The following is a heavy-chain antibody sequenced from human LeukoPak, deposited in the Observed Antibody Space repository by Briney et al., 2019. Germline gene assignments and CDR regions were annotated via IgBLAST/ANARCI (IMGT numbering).Heavy chain of an antibody. J-gene: IGHJ4*02. D-gene: IGHD1-1*01. CDR2: ISSSGSTI. CDR1: GFTFSDYY. V-gene: IGHV3-11*01. CDR3: ARNRELERVFDY. Sequence: GGSLRLSCAASGFTFSDYYMSWVRQAPGKGLEWVSYISSSGSTIYYADSVKGRFTISRDNAKNSLYLQMNSLRAEDTAVYYCARNRELERVFDYWGQGTLVTVSS.